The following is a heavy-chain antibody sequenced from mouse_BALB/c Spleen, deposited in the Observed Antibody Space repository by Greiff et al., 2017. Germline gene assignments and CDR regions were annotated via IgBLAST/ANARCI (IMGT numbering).Heavy chain of an antibody. V-gene: IGHV5-17*02. J-gene: IGHJ4*01. CDR1: GFTFSSFG. CDR2: ISSGSSTI. CDR3: ARSNRPSPSYYAMDY. Sequence: EVQGVESGGGLVQPGGSRKLSCAASGFTFSSFGMHWVRQAPEKGLEWVAYISSGSSTIYYADTVKGRFTISRDNPKNTLFLQMTSLRSEDTAMYYCARSNRPSPSYYAMDYWGQGTSVTVSS.